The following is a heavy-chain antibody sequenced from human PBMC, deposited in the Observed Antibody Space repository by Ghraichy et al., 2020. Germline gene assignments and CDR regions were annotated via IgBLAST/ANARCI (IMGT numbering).Heavy chain of an antibody. CDR2: IYSGGST. V-gene: IGHV3-53*01. D-gene: IGHD4-17*01. Sequence: GGSLRLSCAASGFTVSSNYMSWVRQAPGKGLEWVSVIYSGGSTYYADSVKGRFTISRDNSKNTLYLQMNSLRAEDTAVYYCARDHGLTVTTNYYYGMDVWGQGTTVTVSS. J-gene: IGHJ6*02. CDR3: ARDHGLTVTTNYYYGMDV. CDR1: GFTVSSNY.